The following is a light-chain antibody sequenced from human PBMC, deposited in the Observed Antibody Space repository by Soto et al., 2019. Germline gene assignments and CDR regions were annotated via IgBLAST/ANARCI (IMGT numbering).Light chain of an antibody. CDR1: KSLLHSDGRTY. CDR3: QQRSNWPPV. Sequence: DIVMTQTPLSLSVTPGQPASISCKSSKSLLHSDGRTYLYWYLQKPGQPPQLLIYEVSNRFSGVPDRFSGSGSGTDFTLTISSLEPEDFAVYYCQQRSNWPPVFGGGTKVDIK. V-gene: IGKV2D-29*01. J-gene: IGKJ4*01. CDR2: EVS.